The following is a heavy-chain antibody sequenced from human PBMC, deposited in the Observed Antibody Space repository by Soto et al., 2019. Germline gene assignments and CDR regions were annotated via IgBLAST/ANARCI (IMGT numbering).Heavy chain of an antibody. V-gene: IGHV3-15*07. Sequence: GGSLRLSCAASGFTFSNAWMNWVRQAPGKGLEWVGRIKSKTDGGTTDYAAPVKGRFTISRDDSKNTLYLQMNSLKTEDTAVYYCTTEFRYDFWSGYLTGGAYYYYGMDVWGQGTTVTVSS. CDR2: IKSKTDGGTT. D-gene: IGHD3-3*01. CDR3: TTEFRYDFWSGYLTGGAYYYYGMDV. J-gene: IGHJ6*02. CDR1: GFTFSNAW.